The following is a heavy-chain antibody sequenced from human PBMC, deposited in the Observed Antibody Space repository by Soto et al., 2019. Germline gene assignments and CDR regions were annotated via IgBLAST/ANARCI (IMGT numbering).Heavy chain of an antibody. Sequence: PGGSRRRSCAASGLTFSSYVMHWVRQAPGKGLEWVAVISYDGSNKYYADSVKGRFTISRDNSKNTLYLQMNSLRAEDTAVYYCAKEYSGQLVRYFDYWGQGTLVTVSS. CDR3: AKEYSGQLVRYFDY. CDR1: GLTFSSYV. J-gene: IGHJ4*02. V-gene: IGHV3-30*18. CDR2: ISYDGSNK. D-gene: IGHD6-6*01.